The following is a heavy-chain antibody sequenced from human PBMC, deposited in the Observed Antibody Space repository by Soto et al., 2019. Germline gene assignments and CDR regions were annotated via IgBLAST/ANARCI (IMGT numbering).Heavy chain of an antibody. CDR1: GGSLSSGPYY. CDR3: ARDVGQQLFDY. CDR2: IFYRGNT. D-gene: IGHD6-13*01. V-gene: IGHV4-39*07. Sequence: SETLSLTCTGSGGSLSSGPYYWGWIRQPPGKGLEWIGNIFYRGNTYYNPSLKSRVTISVDTSKNQFSLKLSSVTAADTAVYYCARDVGQQLFDYWGQGTLVTVSS. J-gene: IGHJ4*02.